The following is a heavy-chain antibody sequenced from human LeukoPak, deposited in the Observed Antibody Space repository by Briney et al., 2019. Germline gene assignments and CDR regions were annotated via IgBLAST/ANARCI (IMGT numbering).Heavy chain of an antibody. J-gene: IGHJ5*02. CDR2: IIPIFGTA. D-gene: IGHD3-10*01. Sequence: SVKVSCKASGGTFSSYAISWVRQAPGQGLEWMGGIIPIFGTANYAQKFRGRVTITADKSTSTAYMELSSLRSEDTAVYYCARDQTMVRGVPNWFDPWGQGTLVTVSS. CDR3: ARDQTMVRGVPNWFDP. CDR1: GGTFSSYA. V-gene: IGHV1-69*06.